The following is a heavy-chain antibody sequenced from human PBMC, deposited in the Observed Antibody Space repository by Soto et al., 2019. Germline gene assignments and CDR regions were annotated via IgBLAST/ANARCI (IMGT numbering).Heavy chain of an antibody. V-gene: IGHV3-23*01. Sequence: PGGSLRLSCAASGFTFKSYVMGWVRQAPGKGLEWVSAISGSGFSTYYADSVKGRFTISRDNSKNTLYLQMNSLRPEDTAVHYCAKVTENDFWSANFDYWGQGTLVTVSS. CDR1: GFTFKSYV. J-gene: IGHJ4*02. D-gene: IGHD3-3*01. CDR3: AKVTENDFWSANFDY. CDR2: ISGSGFST.